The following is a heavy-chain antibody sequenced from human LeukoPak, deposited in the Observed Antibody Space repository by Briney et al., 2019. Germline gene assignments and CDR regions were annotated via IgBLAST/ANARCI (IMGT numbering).Heavy chain of an antibody. CDR1: GFTFSSYS. Sequence: PGRSLRLSCAASGFTFSSYSMNWVRQAPGKGLEWVSSISSSSSYIYYADSVKGRFTISRDNAKNSLYLQMNSLRAEDTAVYYCARDITARGYSYALDYWGQGTLVTVSS. V-gene: IGHV3-21*01. CDR2: ISSSSSYI. CDR3: ARDITARGYSYALDY. D-gene: IGHD5-18*01. J-gene: IGHJ4*02.